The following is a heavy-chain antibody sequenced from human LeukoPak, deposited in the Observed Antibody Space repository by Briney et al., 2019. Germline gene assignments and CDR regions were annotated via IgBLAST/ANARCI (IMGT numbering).Heavy chain of an antibody. CDR1: GFTFSNFA. CDR2: ITGSHGPT. Sequence: GGSLRLSCAASGFTFSNFAMTWVRQAPGKGLEWVSSITGSHGPTYNTDSVKGRFTISRDNSQNTLYLQMNSLRAEDTAVYYCTKELNGDYVGAFDPWGQGTLVTVSS. J-gene: IGHJ5*02. V-gene: IGHV3-23*01. CDR3: TKELNGDYVGAFDP. D-gene: IGHD4-17*01.